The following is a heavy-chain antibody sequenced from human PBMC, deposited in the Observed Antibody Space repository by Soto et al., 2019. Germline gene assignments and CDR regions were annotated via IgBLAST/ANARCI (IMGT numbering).Heavy chain of an antibody. V-gene: IGHV1-69*13. Sequence: SVKVSCKASGGTFSSYAISWVRQAPGQGLEWMGGIIPIFGTANYAQKFQGRVTITADESTSTAYMELSSLRSEDTAVYYCARDGIAVAGFDYWGQGTLVTVSS. CDR2: IIPIFGTA. CDR3: ARDGIAVAGFDY. D-gene: IGHD6-19*01. CDR1: GGTFSSYA. J-gene: IGHJ4*02.